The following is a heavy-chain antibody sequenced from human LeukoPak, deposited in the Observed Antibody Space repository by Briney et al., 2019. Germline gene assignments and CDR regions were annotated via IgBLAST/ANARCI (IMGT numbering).Heavy chain of an antibody. V-gene: IGHV4-61*01. D-gene: IGHD4-23*01. CDR2: IYYSGST. J-gene: IGHJ4*02. CDR1: GGSVSSSSYY. Sequence: SETLSLTCTVSGGSVSSSSYYWSWIRQPPGKGLEWIGYIYYSGSTNYNPSLKSRVTISVDTSKNQFSLKLSSVTAADTAVYYCARVHDHGGSRPFDYWGQGTLVTVSS. CDR3: ARVHDHGGSRPFDY.